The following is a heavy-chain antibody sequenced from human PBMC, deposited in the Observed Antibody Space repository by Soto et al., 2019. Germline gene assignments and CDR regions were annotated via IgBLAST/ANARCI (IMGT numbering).Heavy chain of an antibody. Sequence: PGGSLRLSCVASGIEFSNYAMSWVRQAPGKGLEWVSISSASGRSRYHADSVKGRFTISRDNSKNTLYLHMTNLRTEDTAVYYCAKDGNWLDVYFDVWGQGTPVTVSS. V-gene: IGHV3-23*01. CDR2: SSASGRSR. J-gene: IGHJ4*02. D-gene: IGHD6-19*01. CDR1: GIEFSNYA. CDR3: AKDGNWLDVYFDV.